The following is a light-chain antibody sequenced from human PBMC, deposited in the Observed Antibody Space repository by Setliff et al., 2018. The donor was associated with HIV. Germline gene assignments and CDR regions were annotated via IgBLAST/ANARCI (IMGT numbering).Light chain of an antibody. V-gene: IGLV2-14*03. CDR3: SSSAASRTEV. J-gene: IGLJ1*01. Sequence: QSVLTQPASMSGSPGQSITISCNGSNSDVGGFDYVASYQQNPGNSPKRILYDVTKRPSGISHRFSGSKSGNPASLTISGLQAEDEADYHCSSSAASRTEVFGTGTKGTVL. CDR1: NSDVGGFDY. CDR2: DVT.